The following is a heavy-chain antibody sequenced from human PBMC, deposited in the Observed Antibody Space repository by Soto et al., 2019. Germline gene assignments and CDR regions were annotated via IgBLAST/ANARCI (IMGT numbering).Heavy chain of an antibody. V-gene: IGHV3-23*01. Sequence: GGSLRLSCAASGFTFSSYAMSWVRQAPGKGLEWVSAISGSGGSTYYADSVKGRFTISRDNSKNTLYLQMNSLRAEDTAVYYCAKEARPYDILTGFTDYWGQGTLVTVSS. CDR3: AKEARPYDILTGFTDY. D-gene: IGHD3-9*01. CDR2: ISGSGGST. CDR1: GFTFSSYA. J-gene: IGHJ4*02.